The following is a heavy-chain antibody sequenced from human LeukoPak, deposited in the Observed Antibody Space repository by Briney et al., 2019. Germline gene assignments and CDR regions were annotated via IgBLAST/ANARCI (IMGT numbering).Heavy chain of an antibody. V-gene: IGHV4-39*01. Sequence: SETLSLTCTVSGGSFSSSSYYWGWIRQPPGKGLEWIGSIYYSGSTYYNPSLKSRVTISVDTSKNQFSLKLSSVTAADTAVYYCARRSGPGDYWGQGTLVTVSS. J-gene: IGHJ4*02. CDR3: ARRSGPGDY. CDR1: GGSFSSSSYY. D-gene: IGHD3-10*01. CDR2: IYYSGST.